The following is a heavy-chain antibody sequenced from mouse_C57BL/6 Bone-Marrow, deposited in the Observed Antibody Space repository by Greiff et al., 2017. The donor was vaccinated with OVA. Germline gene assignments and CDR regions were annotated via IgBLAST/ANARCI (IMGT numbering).Heavy chain of an antibody. CDR2: IDPENGDT. D-gene: IGHD4-1*01. Sequence: LVESGAELVRPGASVKLSCTASGFNIKDDYMHWVKQRPEQGLEWIGWIDPENGDTEYASKFQGKATITADTSSNTAYLQLSSLTSEDTAVYYCTTNWDLDYWGQGTTLTVSS. V-gene: IGHV14-4*01. CDR3: TTNWDLDY. CDR1: GFNIKDDY. J-gene: IGHJ2*01.